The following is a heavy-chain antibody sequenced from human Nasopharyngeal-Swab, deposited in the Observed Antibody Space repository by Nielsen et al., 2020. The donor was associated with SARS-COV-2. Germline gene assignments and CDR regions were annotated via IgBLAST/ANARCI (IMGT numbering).Heavy chain of an antibody. Sequence: SVKVSCKASGGTFSSYAISWVRQAPGQGLEWMGGIIPIFGTANYAQKFQGRVTITADESTSTAYMELSSLRSDDTAVYYCARAVSWFGELSHYYYYMDVWGKGTTVTVSS. V-gene: IGHV1-69*13. D-gene: IGHD3-10*01. CDR2: IIPIFGTA. CDR3: ARAVSWFGELSHYYYYMDV. CDR1: GGTFSSYA. J-gene: IGHJ6*03.